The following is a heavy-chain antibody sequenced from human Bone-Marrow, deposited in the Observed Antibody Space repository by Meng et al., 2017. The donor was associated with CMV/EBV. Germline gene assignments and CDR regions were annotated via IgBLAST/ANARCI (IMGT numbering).Heavy chain of an antibody. J-gene: IGHJ4*02. CDR2: ISSSSSTI. CDR3: AKGIAAAGTLGFDY. CDR1: GFTFSSYS. D-gene: IGHD6-13*01. V-gene: IGHV3-48*04. Sequence: GGSLRLSCAASGFTFSSYSMNWVRQAPGKGLEWVSHISSSSSTIYYADSVKGRFTISRDNAKNSLYLQMNSLRAEDTAVYYCAKGIAAAGTLGFDYWGQGTLVTVSS.